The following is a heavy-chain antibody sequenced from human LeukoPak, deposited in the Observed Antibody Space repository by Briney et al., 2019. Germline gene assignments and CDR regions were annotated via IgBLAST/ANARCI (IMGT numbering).Heavy chain of an antibody. Sequence: GGSLRLSCVASGFTLSSYGMHWVRQAPGKGLECVAIIWNDGNTQYNLDSVKGRFTISRDHSKNSLYLEMNSLRAEDTAVYYCARDVWSGGNKFSDYWGQGTLVTVSS. J-gene: IGHJ4*02. D-gene: IGHD4-23*01. CDR3: ARDVWSGGNKFSDY. CDR1: GFTLSSYG. CDR2: IWNDGNTQ. V-gene: IGHV3-33*01.